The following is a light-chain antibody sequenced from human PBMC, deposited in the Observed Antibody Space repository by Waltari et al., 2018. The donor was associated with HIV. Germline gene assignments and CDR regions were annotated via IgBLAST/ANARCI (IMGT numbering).Light chain of an antibody. CDR1: QTISRG. CDR3: QQYKSSPYT. CDR2: KTT. J-gene: IGKJ2*01. Sequence: DIQMTQSPSTLSASVVDRVYITCRASQTISRGLAWYQQKPGKAPKLLISKTTTLGSGVPSRFSGSGSGTEFTLTISSLQPDDFATYYCQQYKSSPYTFGQGTKLEIK. V-gene: IGKV1-5*03.